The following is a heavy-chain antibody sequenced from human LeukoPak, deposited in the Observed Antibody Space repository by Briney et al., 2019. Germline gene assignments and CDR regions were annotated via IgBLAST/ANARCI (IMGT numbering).Heavy chain of an antibody. J-gene: IGHJ5*02. CDR2: MNPNSGNT. Sequence: ASVKVSCKASGYTFTSYDINWVRQATGQGLEWMGWMNPNSGNTGYAQKFQGRVTMTRNTSISTAYMELSGLRSEDTAVYYCARGPYYDFWTGYNKWFDPWGQGTLVTVSS. D-gene: IGHD3/OR15-3a*01. V-gene: IGHV1-8*01. CDR3: ARGPYYDFWTGYNKWFDP. CDR1: GYTFTSYD.